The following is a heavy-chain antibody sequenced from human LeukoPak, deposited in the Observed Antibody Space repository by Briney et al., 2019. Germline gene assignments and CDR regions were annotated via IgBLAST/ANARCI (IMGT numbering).Heavy chain of an antibody. V-gene: IGHV3-73*01. D-gene: IGHD4-17*01. CDR1: GFTFSGSA. Sequence: GGSPRLSCAASGFTFSGSAMHWVRQASGKGLEWVGRIRSKANSYATAYAASVKGRFTISRDDSKNTAYLQMNSLKTEDTAVYYCTSRDSTVTPTGYFQHWGQGTLVTVSS. CDR3: TSRDSTVTPTGYFQH. CDR2: IRSKANSYAT. J-gene: IGHJ1*01.